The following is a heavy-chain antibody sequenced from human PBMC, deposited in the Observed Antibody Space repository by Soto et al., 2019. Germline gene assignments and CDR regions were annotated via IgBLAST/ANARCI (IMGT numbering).Heavy chain of an antibody. CDR1: GGSISSSSYY. J-gene: IGHJ4*02. V-gene: IGHV4-39*01. CDR3: ARHLTQFWSGLLYYFDY. D-gene: IGHD3-3*02. Sequence: SETLSLTCTVSGGSISSSSYYWGWIRQPPGKGLEWIGSIYYSGSTYYNPSLKSRVTISVDTSKNQFSLKLSSVTAADTAVYYCARHLTQFWSGLLYYFDYWGQGTLVTVSS. CDR2: IYYSGST.